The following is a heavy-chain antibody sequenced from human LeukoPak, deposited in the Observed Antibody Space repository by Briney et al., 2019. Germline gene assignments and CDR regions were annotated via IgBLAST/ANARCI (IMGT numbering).Heavy chain of an antibody. CDR2: INSDGSST. V-gene: IGHV3-74*01. CDR3: AREGGYSGYEDFDY. D-gene: IGHD5-12*01. Sequence: GGSLRLSCAASGFTFSSDPMNWVRQAPGKGLVWASRINSDGSSTSYADSVKGRFTISRDNAKNTLYLQMNSLRAEDTAVYYCAREGGYSGYEDFDYWGQGTLVTVSS. CDR1: GFTFSSDP. J-gene: IGHJ4*02.